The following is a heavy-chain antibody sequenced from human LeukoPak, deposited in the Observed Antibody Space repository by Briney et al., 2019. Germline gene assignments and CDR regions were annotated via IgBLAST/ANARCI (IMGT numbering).Heavy chain of an antibody. Sequence: SQTLSLTCAVSGGSISSCGYSWSWIRQPPGKGLEWIGYIYHSGSTYYNPSLKSRVTISVDRSKNQFSLKLSSVTAADTAVYYCARARSARGFLEWYYWGQGTLVTVSS. CDR1: GGSISSCGYS. CDR2: IYHSGST. V-gene: IGHV4-30-2*01. J-gene: IGHJ4*02. D-gene: IGHD3-3*01. CDR3: ARARSARGFLEWYY.